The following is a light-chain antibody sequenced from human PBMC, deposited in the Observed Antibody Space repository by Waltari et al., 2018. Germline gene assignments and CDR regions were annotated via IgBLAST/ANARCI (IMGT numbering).Light chain of an antibody. V-gene: IGLV2-14*01. CDR3: TSYTTSRTWV. CDR1: SSDVRPLAI. CDR2: EVR. J-gene: IGLJ3*02. Sequence: QSALTQPASVSGSPGQSITISCPGTSSDVRPLAIAPWDQQKPGKAPQPIIYEVRDRPPGVPNRFSGSKSGYTAFLTISGLQAEDEADYYCTSYTTSRTWVFGGGTKLTVL.